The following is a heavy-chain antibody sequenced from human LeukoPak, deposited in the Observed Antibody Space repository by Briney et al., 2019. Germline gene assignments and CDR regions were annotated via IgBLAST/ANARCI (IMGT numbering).Heavy chain of an antibody. D-gene: IGHD3-10*01. CDR2: MNPNSGNT. V-gene: IGHV1-8*01. CDR1: GYTFTSYD. CDR3: ARGSVLLWIGELDGGFDP. J-gene: IGHJ5*02. Sequence: ASVKVSCKASGYTFTSYDINWVREATGRGLEWMGWMNPNSGNTGYAQKFQGRVTMTRNTSISTAYMELSSLRSEDTAVYYCARGSVLLWIGELDGGFDPWGQGTLVTVSS.